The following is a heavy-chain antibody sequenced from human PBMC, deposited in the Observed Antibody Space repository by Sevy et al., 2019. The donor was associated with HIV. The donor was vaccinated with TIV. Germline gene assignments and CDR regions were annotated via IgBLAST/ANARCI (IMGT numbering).Heavy chain of an antibody. Sequence: SETLSLTCTVSGGSISSSSYYWDWIRQPPGKGLEWIGSIYYSWSTYYNPSLKSRVTISVDTSKNQFSLKLSSVTAADTAVYYCARPHDYYGMDVWGQGTTVTVSS. CDR2: IYYSWST. CDR1: GGSISSSSYY. CDR3: ARPHDYYGMDV. J-gene: IGHJ6*02. V-gene: IGHV4-39*01.